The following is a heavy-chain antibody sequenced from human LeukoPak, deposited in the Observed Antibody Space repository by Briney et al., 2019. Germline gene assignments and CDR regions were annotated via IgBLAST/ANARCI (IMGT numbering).Heavy chain of an antibody. V-gene: IGHV1-69*04. CDR2: IIPILGIA. Sequence: GASVKVSCKASGGTFSSYAISWVRQAPGQGLEWMGRIIPILGIANYAQKFQGRVTITADKSTSTAYMELSSLRSEDTAVYYCARDPKGLGPSDPQNYPSGYSSSWYGVRGAFDIWGQGTMVTVSS. J-gene: IGHJ3*02. CDR1: GGTFSSYA. CDR3: ARDPKGLGPSDPQNYPSGYSSSWYGVRGAFDI. D-gene: IGHD6-13*01.